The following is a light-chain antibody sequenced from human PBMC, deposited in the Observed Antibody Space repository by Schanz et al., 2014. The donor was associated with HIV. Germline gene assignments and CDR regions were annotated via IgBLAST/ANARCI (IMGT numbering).Light chain of an antibody. CDR3: QQGLT. J-gene: IGKJ4*01. CDR2: GAS. Sequence: EVVMTQSPAMLYVAPGERATLSCRASQSVSRNLAWYQQKPGQAPRLLIYGASSRATGIPDRFSGSGSGTDFTLTISRLEPEDFAVYYCQQGLTFGGGTKVEIK. CDR1: QSVSRN. V-gene: IGKV3D-15*01.